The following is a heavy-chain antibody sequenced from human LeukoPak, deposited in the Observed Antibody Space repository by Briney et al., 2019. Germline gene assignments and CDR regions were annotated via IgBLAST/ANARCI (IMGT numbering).Heavy chain of an antibody. D-gene: IGHD1-14*01. Sequence: PSETLSLTCTVSGGSISSYYWSWIRQPPGKGLEWIGEINHSGSTNYNPSLKSRVTISVDTSKNQFSLKLSSVTAADTAVYYCARSGYDQKNDYWGQGTLVTVSS. V-gene: IGHV4-34*01. CDR2: INHSGST. J-gene: IGHJ4*02. CDR1: GGSISSYY. CDR3: ARSGYDQKNDY.